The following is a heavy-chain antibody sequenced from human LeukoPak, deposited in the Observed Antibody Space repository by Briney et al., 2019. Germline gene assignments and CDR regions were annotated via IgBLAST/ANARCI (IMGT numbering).Heavy chain of an antibody. CDR2: IYYSGST. V-gene: IGHV4-39*01. D-gene: IGHD3-3*01. CDR1: GGSISSSSYY. Sequence: PSETLSLTCTVSGGSISSSSYYWGWLRQPPGKGLEWIGSIYYSGSTYYNPSLKSRVTISVDTSKNQFSLKLSSVTAADTAVYYCARSLERRDTIFGINDYWGQGTLATVSS. J-gene: IGHJ4*02. CDR3: ARSLERRDTIFGINDY.